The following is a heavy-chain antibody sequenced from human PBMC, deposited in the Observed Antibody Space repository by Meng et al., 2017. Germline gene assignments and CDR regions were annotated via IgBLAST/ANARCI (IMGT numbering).Heavy chain of an antibody. CDR2: MNPNSGNT. J-gene: IGHJ5*02. V-gene: IGHV1-8*03. CDR1: GHTFTSYA. CDR3: ARGLAVAGTVFWFDP. D-gene: IGHD6-19*01. Sequence: GQVGESGAELKTPGAAVKVSCKASGHTFTSYAINWVRQATGQGLEWMGWMNPNSGNTGYAQKFQGRVTITRNTSISTAYMELSSLRSEDTAVYYCARGLAVAGTVFWFDPWGQGTLVTVSS.